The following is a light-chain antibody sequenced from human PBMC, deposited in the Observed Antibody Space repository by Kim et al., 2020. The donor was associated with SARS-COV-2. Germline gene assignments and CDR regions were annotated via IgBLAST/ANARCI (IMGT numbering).Light chain of an antibody. J-gene: IGKJ2*03. Sequence: VSTGEGATLLCTSSVIVRKNLAGYHHKPGQATRLLISGACTRASDIPARFRGSGSGTDFTLTITNLQSEDFGVYYWQHYTNRPPYSFGQGTKLEI. CDR1: VIVRKN. CDR2: GAC. V-gene: IGKV3D-15*01. CDR3: QHYTNRPPYS.